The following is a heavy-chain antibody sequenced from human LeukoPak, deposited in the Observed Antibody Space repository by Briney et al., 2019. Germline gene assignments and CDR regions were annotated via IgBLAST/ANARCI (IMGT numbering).Heavy chain of an antibody. CDR1: GGSISSGSYY. D-gene: IGHD4-17*01. CDR3: ARAGYGDYGWFDP. Sequence: PSQTLSLTCTVSGGSISSGSYYWSWIRQPAGKGLECIGRIHSSGTTNYNPSLESRVAISVDTSKNQFSLKLSSVTAADTAVYYCARAGYGDYGWFDPWGQGTLVTVSS. J-gene: IGHJ5*02. CDR2: IHSSGTT. V-gene: IGHV4-61*02.